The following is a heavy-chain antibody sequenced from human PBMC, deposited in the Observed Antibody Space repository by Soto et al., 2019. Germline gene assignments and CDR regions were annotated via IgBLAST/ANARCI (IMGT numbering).Heavy chain of an antibody. CDR1: GFTFSNAW. D-gene: IGHD2-15*01. V-gene: IGHV3-15*07. J-gene: IGHJ6*02. CDR2: IKSKAHGGTT. CDR3: IDLGSGGYYYGMDV. Sequence: EVKLVESGGGLVKPGESLTLSCVASGFTFSNAWMNWVRQAPGKGLEWVARIKSKAHGGTTDYAAPVKGRFTISRDDSQNTLYLQMNSLKTEDTALYYCIDLGSGGYYYGMDVWGQGTTVTVSS.